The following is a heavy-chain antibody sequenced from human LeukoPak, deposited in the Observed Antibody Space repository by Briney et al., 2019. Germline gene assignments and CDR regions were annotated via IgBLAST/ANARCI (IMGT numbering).Heavy chain of an antibody. J-gene: IGHJ5*02. CDR3: AKGQPLKKYCSGGSCYSYNWFDP. CDR2: ISGSGGST. CDR1: GFTFSSYG. V-gene: IGHV3-23*01. Sequence: PGGSLRLSCTASGFTFSSYGMSWVRQAPGKGLEWVSAISGSGGSTYYADSVKGRFTISRDNSKNTLYLQMNSLRAEDTAVYYCAKGQPLKKYCSGGSCYSYNWFDPWGQGTLVTVSS. D-gene: IGHD2-15*01.